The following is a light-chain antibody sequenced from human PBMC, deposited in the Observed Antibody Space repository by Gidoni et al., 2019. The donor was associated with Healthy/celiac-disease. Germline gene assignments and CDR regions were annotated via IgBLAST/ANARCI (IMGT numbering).Light chain of an antibody. Sequence: EIVFTQSPATLSLSPGERATRSCRASQSVSSYLAWYQQKPGPAPRLLIYDASNRATGIPARFSGSGSGTDFTLTISSLEPEDFAVYYWQQRSNWWTFGQGTKVEIK. CDR1: QSVSSY. V-gene: IGKV3-11*01. CDR3: QQRSNWWT. CDR2: DAS. J-gene: IGKJ1*01.